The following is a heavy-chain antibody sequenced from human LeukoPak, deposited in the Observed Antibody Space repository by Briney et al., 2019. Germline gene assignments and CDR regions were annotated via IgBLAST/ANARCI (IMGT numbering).Heavy chain of an antibody. J-gene: IGHJ6*02. CDR1: GYTFTSYG. D-gene: IGHD4-17*01. CDR2: IIPIFGTA. Sequence: ASVKVSCKASGYTFTSYGISWVRQAPGQGLEWMGGIIPIFGTANYAQKFQGRVTITADESTSTAYMELSSLRSEDTAVYYCARARYYGDYVYYYYYGMDVWGQGTTVTVSS. CDR3: ARARYYGDYVYYYYYGMDV. V-gene: IGHV1-69*13.